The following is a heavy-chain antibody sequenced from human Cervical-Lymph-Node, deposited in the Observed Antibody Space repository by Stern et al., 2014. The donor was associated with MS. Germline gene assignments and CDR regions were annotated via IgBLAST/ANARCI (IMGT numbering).Heavy chain of an antibody. V-gene: IGHV1-46*01. J-gene: IGHJ6*02. D-gene: IGHD6-19*01. CDR1: GYTFTSYY. CDR2: INLSGGST. Sequence: VQLVESGAEVKKPGASGKVSCKASGYTFTSYYMHWVRQAPGQGLEWMGIINLSGGSTGYAQKFQGRVTMTRDTSTSTVYMELSSLRSEDTAVYYCAREEAGHRLGMMDVWGLGTTVTVSS. CDR3: AREEAGHRLGMMDV.